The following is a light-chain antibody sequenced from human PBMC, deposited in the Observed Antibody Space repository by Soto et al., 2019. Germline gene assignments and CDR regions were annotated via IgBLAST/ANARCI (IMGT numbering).Light chain of an antibody. Sequence: QSVLTQPASVSGSPGQSITISCTGTSSDVGGYNYVSWYQQHPGKAPKLMIYEVSNRPSGVSNRFSASKSGNTASLTISGLQAEHEADYYCSSYTSSSTRVFGGGTKLTVL. V-gene: IGLV2-14*01. CDR3: SSYTSSSTRV. CDR1: SSDVGGYNY. J-gene: IGLJ3*02. CDR2: EVS.